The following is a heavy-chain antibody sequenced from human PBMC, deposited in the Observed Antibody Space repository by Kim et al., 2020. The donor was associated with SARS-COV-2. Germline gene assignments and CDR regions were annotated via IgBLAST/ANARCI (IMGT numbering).Heavy chain of an antibody. D-gene: IGHD2-15*01. CDR2: ISFSSTTI. Sequence: GSLRLSCATSGFTFSTYSMNWVRQAPGKGLEWVSYISFSSTTIYYADSVKGRFTISRDNAKNSLSLQMNSLRDEDTAVYYCARDNGGNFDYWGQGTLVT. V-gene: IGHV3-48*02. CDR1: GFTFSTYS. CDR3: ARDNGGNFDY. J-gene: IGHJ4*02.